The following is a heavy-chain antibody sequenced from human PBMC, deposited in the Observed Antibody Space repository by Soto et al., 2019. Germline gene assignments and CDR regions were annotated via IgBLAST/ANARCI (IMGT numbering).Heavy chain of an antibody. CDR1: GYSFTSYW. V-gene: IGHV5-51*01. Sequence: PAASLKISCKGSGYSFTSYWIGWVRQMPWKGLEWMGIIYPGDSDTRYSPSFQGQVTISADKSISTAYLQWSSLKASDTAMYYCARHQDLVTYYYGSGSFYYGMDVWGQGTTVTV. D-gene: IGHD3-10*01. CDR3: ARHQDLVTYYYGSGSFYYGMDV. CDR2: IYPGDSDT. J-gene: IGHJ6*01.